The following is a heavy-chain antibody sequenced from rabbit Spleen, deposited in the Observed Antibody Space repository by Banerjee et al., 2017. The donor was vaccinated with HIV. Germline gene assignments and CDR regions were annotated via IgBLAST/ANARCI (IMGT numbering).Heavy chain of an antibody. D-gene: IGHD4-1*01. J-gene: IGHJ4*01. CDR1: GFSFSSIYW. CDR2: IYNGDGAT. CDR3: ARDIYDSSDRFNL. V-gene: IGHV1S45*01. Sequence: QEQLEESGGDLVKPGASLTLTCTASGFSFSSIYWICWVRQAPGKGLEWITCIYNGDGATYYANWANGRFTISKTSSTTVTLQMTSLTAADTATYFCARDIYDSSDRFNLWGQGTLVTVS.